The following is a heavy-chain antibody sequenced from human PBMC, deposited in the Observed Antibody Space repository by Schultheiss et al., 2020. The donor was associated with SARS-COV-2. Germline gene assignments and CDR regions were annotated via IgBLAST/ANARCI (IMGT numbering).Heavy chain of an antibody. Sequence: ASVKVSCKASGYTFTGYYMHWVRQAPGQGLEWMGQINPNSGGTNYAQKFQGRVTMTRDTSISTAYMELSRLRSDDTAVYYCARDGGDYNWYFDLWGRGTLVTVSS. D-gene: IGHD4-11*01. J-gene: IGHJ2*01. V-gene: IGHV1-2*06. CDR3: ARDGGDYNWYFDL. CDR1: GYTFTGYY. CDR2: INPNSGGT.